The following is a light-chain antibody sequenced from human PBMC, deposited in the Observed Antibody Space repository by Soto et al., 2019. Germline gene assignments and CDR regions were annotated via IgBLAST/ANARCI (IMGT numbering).Light chain of an antibody. CDR1: QSVSSY. Sequence: EIALTQSPATLSLSPGERATLSCRASQSVSSYLARYQQTPGQAPRLLIYDASNTATGIPARLSGSGSGTDFTLTISSLEPEDSAVYYCQQRSNFLTFGGGTKVDIK. CDR2: DAS. J-gene: IGKJ4*01. V-gene: IGKV3-11*01. CDR3: QQRSNFLT.